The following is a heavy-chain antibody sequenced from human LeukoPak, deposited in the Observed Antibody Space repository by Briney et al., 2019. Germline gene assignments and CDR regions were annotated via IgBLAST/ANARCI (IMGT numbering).Heavy chain of an antibody. V-gene: IGHV1-18*01. D-gene: IGHD3-10*01. CDR2: ISAYNGNT. Sequence: ASVKVSCKASGGTFSNSGISWVRQAPGQGLEWMGWISAYNGNTNYAQKLQGRVTMTTDTSTSTAYMELRSLRSDDTAVYYCTRLGITMVREDYGMDVWGQGTTVTVSS. CDR1: GGTFSNSG. J-gene: IGHJ6*02. CDR3: TRLGITMVREDYGMDV.